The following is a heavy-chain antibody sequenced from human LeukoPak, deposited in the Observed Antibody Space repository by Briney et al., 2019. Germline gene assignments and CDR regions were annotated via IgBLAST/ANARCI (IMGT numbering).Heavy chain of an antibody. CDR1: GFTFSSYE. J-gene: IGHJ6*03. CDR3: ARAAHYYYYLDV. Sequence: GGSLRLSCAASGFTFSSYEMNWVRQAPGKGLEWVSYISSSGSTIYYADSVKGRFTISRDNAKNSLYLQMNSLRAEDTAVYYCARAAHYYYYLDVWGKGTTVTVS. CDR2: ISSSGSTI. V-gene: IGHV3-48*03.